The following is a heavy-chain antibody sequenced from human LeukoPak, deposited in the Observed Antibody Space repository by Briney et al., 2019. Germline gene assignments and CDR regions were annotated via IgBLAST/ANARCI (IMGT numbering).Heavy chain of an antibody. V-gene: IGHV4-4*07. J-gene: IGHJ3*01. CDR3: ARQFLVGSTFHAFDL. CDR2: VDSSGNT. D-gene: IGHD1-26*01. Sequence: SETLSLTCSVSVVSMNGYYWSWLRQSAGNRLEWIGHVDSSGNTNYNPSLESRVTMSVVTSKKQFSLKLTSVTAADMAVYFCARQFLVGSTFHAFDLWGQGTRVTVSS. CDR1: VVSMNGYY.